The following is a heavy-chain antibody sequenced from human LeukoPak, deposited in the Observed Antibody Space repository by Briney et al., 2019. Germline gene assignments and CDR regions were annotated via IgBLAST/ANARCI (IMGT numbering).Heavy chain of an antibody. J-gene: IGHJ4*02. CDR1: GYTFTSYY. CDR3: ARDYYDSSGYLTGFDY. CDR2: INPSGGST. D-gene: IGHD3-22*01. V-gene: IGHV1-46*01. Sequence: ASVHVSCKASGYTFTSYYMHWVRQAPGQGLEWMGIINPSGGSTSYAQKFQGRVTMTRDTSTSTVYMELSSLRSEDTAVYYCARDYYDSSGYLTGFDYWGQGTLVTLSS.